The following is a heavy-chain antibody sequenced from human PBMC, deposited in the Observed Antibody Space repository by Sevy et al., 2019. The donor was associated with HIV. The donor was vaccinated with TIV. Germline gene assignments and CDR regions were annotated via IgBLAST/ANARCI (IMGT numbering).Heavy chain of an antibody. CDR2: ISGSGGST. Sequence: LSLTCAASGFTFSSYAMSWVRQAPGKGLEWVSAISGSGGSTYYADSVKGRFTISRDNSKNTLYLQMNSLRAEDTAVYYCAKEGDFWSGYSSFDPWGQGTLVTVSS. D-gene: IGHD3-3*01. J-gene: IGHJ5*02. CDR1: GFTFSSYA. CDR3: AKEGDFWSGYSSFDP. V-gene: IGHV3-23*01.